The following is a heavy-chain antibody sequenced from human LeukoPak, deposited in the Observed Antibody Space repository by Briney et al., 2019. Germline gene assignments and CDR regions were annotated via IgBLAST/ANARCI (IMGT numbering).Heavy chain of an antibody. J-gene: IGHJ4*02. CDR2: IYYDGST. Sequence: PSETLSHTCTVSGGSISTSSYYWGWIRQPPGKGLEWIGSIYYDGSTYYNPSLKSRVTISEDTSKNQFSLKLTSVTAADTAVYYCNRLFDYWGQGTLVTVSS. D-gene: IGHD2/OR15-2a*01. CDR3: NRLFDY. CDR1: GGSISTSSYY. V-gene: IGHV4-39*01.